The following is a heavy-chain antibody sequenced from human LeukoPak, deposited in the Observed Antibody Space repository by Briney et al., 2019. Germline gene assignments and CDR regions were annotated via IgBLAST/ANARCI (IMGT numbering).Heavy chain of an antibody. J-gene: IGHJ5*02. CDR1: GFTFSNYE. D-gene: IGHD2-2*01. V-gene: IGHV3-64D*06. CDR2: ISSNGGST. CDR3: VKRASYCSSTSCHNWFDP. Sequence: GGSLRLSCAASGFTFSNYEMNWVRQAPGKGLEYVSAISSNGGSTYYADSVKGRFTISRDNSKNTLYLQMSSLRAEDTAVYYCVKRASYCSSTSCHNWFDPWGQGTLVTVSS.